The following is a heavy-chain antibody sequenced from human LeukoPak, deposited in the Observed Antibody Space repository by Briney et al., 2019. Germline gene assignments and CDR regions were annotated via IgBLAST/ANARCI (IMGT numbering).Heavy chain of an antibody. J-gene: IGHJ4*02. CDR3: ARVARGNYYHLDS. CDR1: GFTFSTYS. D-gene: IGHD1-26*01. CDR2: ISSSSEAT. V-gene: IGHV3-48*04. Sequence: GGSLGLSCAASGFTFSTYSLTWVRQAPGKGLEWVSYISSSSEATSYADSVKGRFTSSRDYAKNSLYLQMTSLRAEDTAVYYCARVARGNYYHLDSWGQGTLVTVSS.